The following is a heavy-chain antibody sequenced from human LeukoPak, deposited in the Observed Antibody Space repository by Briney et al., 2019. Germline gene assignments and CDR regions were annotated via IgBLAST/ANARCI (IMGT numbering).Heavy chain of an antibody. CDR1: GLTFSSYG. V-gene: IGHV3-30*18. CDR3: AKDNGANAFDI. CDR2: ISYDGSNK. J-gene: IGHJ3*02. Sequence: GGSLRLSCAASGLTFSSYGMHWVRQAPGKGLEWVAVISYDGSNKYYADSVKGRFTISRDNSKNTLYLQMNCLSAEDTAVYYCAKDNGANAFDIWGQGTMVTVSS.